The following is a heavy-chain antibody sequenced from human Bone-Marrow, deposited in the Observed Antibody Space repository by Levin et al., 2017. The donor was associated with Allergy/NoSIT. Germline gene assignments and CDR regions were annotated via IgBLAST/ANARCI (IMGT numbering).Heavy chain of an antibody. J-gene: IGHJ4*02. CDR2: MYHSGLN. CDR1: GYPITGGFY. D-gene: IGHD3-9*01. CDR3: ASAPGYKDTLIGYYLYSFDY. V-gene: IGHV4-38-2*02. Sequence: SQTLSLTCTVSGYPITGGFYWGWIRQPPGKGPEWIGSMYHSGLNYNNPSLKSRVTISIDTSRNQFSLQLRSVTAADPAVYYCASAPGYKDTLIGYYLYSFDYWGQGALVTVSS.